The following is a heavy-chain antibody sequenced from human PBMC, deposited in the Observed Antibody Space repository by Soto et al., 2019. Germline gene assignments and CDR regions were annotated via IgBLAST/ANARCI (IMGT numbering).Heavy chain of an antibody. CDR2: IYYSGST. V-gene: IGHV4-59*08. J-gene: IGHJ4*02. CDR1: NDSISTYN. CDR3: ARPGRDWGALHY. D-gene: IGHD7-27*01. Sequence: QVQLQESGPGLVKPSETLSITCTVSNDSISTYNWTWIRQPPGKGLEWIGVIYYSGSTNSTPSLQSRVTISVDTSKNQFSLKMNSVTAADTAVYYCARPGRDWGALHYWGQGTLVTVSS.